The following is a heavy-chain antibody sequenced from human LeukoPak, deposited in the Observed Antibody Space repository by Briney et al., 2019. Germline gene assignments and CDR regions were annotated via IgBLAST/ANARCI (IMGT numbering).Heavy chain of an antibody. CDR1: GFTFSGW. CDR3: ARLVWGTDRYFDL. D-gene: IGHD3-16*01. CDR2: IKQDATAK. Sequence: GGSLRLSCAASGFTFSGWMSWLRQAPGKGLEWVANIKQDATAKYYVYSVKGRFTISRDNAKNSLYLDMNSLRAEDTAVYYCARLVWGTDRYFDLWGQGTLVTVSS. J-gene: IGHJ4*02. V-gene: IGHV3-7*01.